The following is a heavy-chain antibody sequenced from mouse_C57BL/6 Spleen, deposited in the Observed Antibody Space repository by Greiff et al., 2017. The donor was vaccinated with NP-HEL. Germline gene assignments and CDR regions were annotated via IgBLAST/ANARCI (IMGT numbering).Heavy chain of an antibody. CDR2: IDPETGGT. D-gene: IGHD2-3*01. J-gene: IGHJ2*01. CDR1: GYTFTDYE. Sequence: VQLQQSGAELVRPGASVTLSCKASGYTFTDYEMHWVKQTPVHGLEWIGAIDPETGGTAYNQKFKGKAILTADKSSSTAYMELRSLTSEDSAVYYCTRSVGPDGDYWGQGTTLTVSS. CDR3: TRSVGPDGDY. V-gene: IGHV1-15*01.